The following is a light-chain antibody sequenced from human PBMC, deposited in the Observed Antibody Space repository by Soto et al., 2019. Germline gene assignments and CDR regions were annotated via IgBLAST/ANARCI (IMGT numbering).Light chain of an antibody. CDR1: QSISSY. Sequence: DIQMTQSPSSLSASVGDRVTITCRASQSISSYLNWYQQKPGKAPKLLIYAASSLQSGVPSRFSGSGSGTDFTLTISSQQPEDFATYYCQQSYSTARVTFGGGTKVEIK. CDR2: AAS. J-gene: IGKJ4*01. CDR3: QQSYSTARVT. V-gene: IGKV1-39*01.